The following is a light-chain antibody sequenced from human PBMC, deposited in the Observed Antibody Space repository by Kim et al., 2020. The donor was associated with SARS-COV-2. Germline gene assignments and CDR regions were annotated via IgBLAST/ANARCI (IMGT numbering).Light chain of an antibody. V-gene: IGLV2-18*02. CDR2: EVS. J-gene: IGLJ2*01. CDR1: SRDVGGYDR. CDR3: SSYTSSSTLV. Sequence: GQSVTISCTGTSRDVGGYDRVSWYQQPPDTAPKLMIYEVSNRPSGVPDRFSGSKSGNTASLTISGLQAEDEADYYCSSYTSSSTLVFGGGTQLT.